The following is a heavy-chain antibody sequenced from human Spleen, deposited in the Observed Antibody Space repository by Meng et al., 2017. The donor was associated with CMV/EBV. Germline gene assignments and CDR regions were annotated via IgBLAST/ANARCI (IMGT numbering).Heavy chain of an antibody. CDR1: GYSISSGYY. CDR2: ISYSGSSI. Sequence: GESLKISCTVSGYSISSGYYWGWIRQAPGKGLEWVSYISYSGSSIYYADSAEGRFTISRDNSKNSLYLQMNSLRAEDTAVYYCARDNYDYHYGMDVWGQGTTVTVSS. J-gene: IGHJ6*02. CDR3: ARDNYDYHYGMDV. V-gene: IGHV3-11*01.